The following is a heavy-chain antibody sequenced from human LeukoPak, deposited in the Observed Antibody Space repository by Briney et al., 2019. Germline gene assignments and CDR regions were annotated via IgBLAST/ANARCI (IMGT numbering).Heavy chain of an antibody. CDR2: IRYDGSNK. D-gene: IGHD2-2*02. CDR3: AKDRPLPRYCSSTSCYSNY. J-gene: IGHJ4*02. CDR1: GFTFSSYG. Sequence: QPGGSLRLSCAASGFTFSSYGMHWVRQAPGKGLEWVAFIRYDGSNKYYADSVKGRFTISRDNSKNTLYLQMNSLRAEATAVYYCAKDRPLPRYCSSTSCYSNYWGQGTLVSLSS. V-gene: IGHV3-30*02.